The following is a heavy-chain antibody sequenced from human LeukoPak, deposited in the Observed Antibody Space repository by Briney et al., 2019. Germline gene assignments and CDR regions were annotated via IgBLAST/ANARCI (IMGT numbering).Heavy chain of an antibody. CDR3: ARVPVGSSWYYFDY. J-gene: IGHJ4*02. V-gene: IGHV1-2*02. CDR2: INPNSGGT. Sequence: GASVKVSCKASGYTFTGYYMHWVRQAPGQGLEWMGWINPNSGGTNYAQKFQGGVTMTRDTSISTAYMELSRLRSDDTAVYYCARVPVGSSWYYFDYWGQGTLVTVSS. D-gene: IGHD6-13*01. CDR1: GYTFTGYY.